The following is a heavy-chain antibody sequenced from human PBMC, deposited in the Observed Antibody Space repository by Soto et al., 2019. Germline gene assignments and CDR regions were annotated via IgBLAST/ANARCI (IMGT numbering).Heavy chain of an antibody. CDR2: VHESGGT. CDR3: ARGTRALITSFFAY. CDR1: GDAISNLY. Sequence: KPSETLSLTCSVSGDAISNLYWSWIRQTPGRGLEWIGCVHESGGTDYNPSLKGRVTISLHTSKSQFSLSLRSATAADTATYYCARGTRALITSFFAYWGQGIPVTVSS. J-gene: IGHJ4*02. V-gene: IGHV4-59*03. D-gene: IGHD1-20*01.